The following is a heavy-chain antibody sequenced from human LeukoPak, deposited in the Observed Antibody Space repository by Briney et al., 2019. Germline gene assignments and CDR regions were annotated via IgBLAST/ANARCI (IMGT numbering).Heavy chain of an antibody. CDR1: GFTFSSYA. Sequence: PGGSLRLSCAASGFTFSSYAMSWVRQAPGKGLEWVSAISGSGGSTYYADSVKGRFTISRDSSKNTLYLQMNSLRAEDTAVYYCAITVVPAAMLGYWGQGTLVTVSS. CDR2: ISGSGGST. V-gene: IGHV3-23*01. J-gene: IGHJ4*02. CDR3: AITVVPAAMLGY. D-gene: IGHD2-2*01.